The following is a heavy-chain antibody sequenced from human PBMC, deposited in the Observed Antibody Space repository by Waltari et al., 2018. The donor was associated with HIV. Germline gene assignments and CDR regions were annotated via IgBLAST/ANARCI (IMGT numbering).Heavy chain of an antibody. CDR3: AKLQDTAMAFDY. CDR1: GFTFSSYA. D-gene: IGHD5-18*01. CDR2: ISGIGGST. Sequence: EVQLLESGGGLVQPGGSLRLSCAASGFTFSSYAMSWVRQAPGKGVWVVSVISGIGGSTYNADSVNGLFTISRDNSKNTLYLQMNSLRAEDTAVYYCAKLQDTAMAFDYWGQGTLVTVSS. J-gene: IGHJ4*02. V-gene: IGHV3-23*01.